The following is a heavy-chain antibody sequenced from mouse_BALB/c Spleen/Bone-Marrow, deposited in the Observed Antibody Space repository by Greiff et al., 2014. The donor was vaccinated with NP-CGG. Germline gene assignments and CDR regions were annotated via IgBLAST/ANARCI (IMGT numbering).Heavy chain of an antibody. V-gene: IGHV7-3*02. CDR2: IRNRANGYTT. CDR1: GFTSIDYY. D-gene: IGHD2-1*01. Sequence: EVKLMESGGGLVQPGGSLRLSCEASGFTSIDYYMTWVRQPPGKALEWLGFIRNRANGYTTEYSASVKGRFTISRDISQSIFYLQMNTLRAEDSATYYCARETGYAYGNFAMDYWGQGISVTVSS. CDR3: ARETGYAYGNFAMDY. J-gene: IGHJ4*01.